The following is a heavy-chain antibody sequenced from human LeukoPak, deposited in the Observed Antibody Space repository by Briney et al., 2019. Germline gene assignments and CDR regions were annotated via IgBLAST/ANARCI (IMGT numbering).Heavy chain of an antibody. CDR1: GGSISCYY. CDR3: ARARHGGARYWYFDL. Sequence: SETLSLTCTVSGGSISCYYWSWIRQPPGKGLEWIGYIYYSGSTNYNPSLKSRVTISVDTSKNQFSLKLSSVTAADTAVYYCARARHGGARYWYFDLWGRGTLVTVSS. D-gene: IGHD2-21*01. V-gene: IGHV4-59*01. J-gene: IGHJ2*01. CDR2: IYYSGST.